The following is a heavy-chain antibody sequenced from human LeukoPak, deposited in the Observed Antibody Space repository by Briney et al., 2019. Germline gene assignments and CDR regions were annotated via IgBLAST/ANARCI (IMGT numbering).Heavy chain of an antibody. V-gene: IGHV4-59*01. J-gene: IGHJ4*02. Sequence: PSETLSLTCTVSGGSISNYYWSWIRQPPGKGLEWIGYIYYSGTTNYNPSLKSRVTISVDTSKNQFSLKLNSVTAADTAVYYCARGVYIAAAQYGYWGQGTLVAVSS. CDR1: GGSISNYY. CDR2: IYYSGTT. D-gene: IGHD6-13*01. CDR3: ARGVYIAAAQYGY.